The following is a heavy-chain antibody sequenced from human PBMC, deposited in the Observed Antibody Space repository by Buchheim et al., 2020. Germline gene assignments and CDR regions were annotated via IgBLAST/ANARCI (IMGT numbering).Heavy chain of an antibody. CDR1: GGSISSGSYY. J-gene: IGHJ6*02. CDR2: IYTSGST. V-gene: IGHV4-61*02. Sequence: QVQLQESGPGLVKPSQTLSLTCTVSGGSISSGSYYWSWIRQPAGKGLEWIGRIYTSGSTNYNPSLKSRVTISVDTSKHQFSLKLSSVTAADTAVYYCGGSERPDYYYYGMDVWGQGTT. CDR3: GGSERPDYYYYGMDV. D-gene: IGHD1-26*01.